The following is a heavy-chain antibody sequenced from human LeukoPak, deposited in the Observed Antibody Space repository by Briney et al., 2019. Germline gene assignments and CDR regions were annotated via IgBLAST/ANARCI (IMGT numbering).Heavy chain of an antibody. J-gene: IGHJ4*02. CDR3: ARHRGEQLVFDY. CDR2: IYYSGSA. D-gene: IGHD3-16*01. CDR1: GGSISSSSYY. V-gene: IGHV4-39*01. Sequence: SETLSLTCTVSGGSISSSSYYWGWIRQPPGKGLEWIGSIYYSGSAYYNPSLKSRVTISVDTSKNQFSLKLSSVTAADTAVYYCARHRGEQLVFDYWGQGTLVTVSS.